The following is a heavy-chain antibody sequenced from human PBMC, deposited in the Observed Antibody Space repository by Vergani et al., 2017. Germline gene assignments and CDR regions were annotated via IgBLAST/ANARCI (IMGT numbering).Heavy chain of an antibody. V-gene: IGHV1-2*04. CDR3: ARAGRCEYSSSSFDY. Sequence: QVQLVQSGAEVKKPGASVKVSCKASGYTFTGYYMHWVRQAPGQGLEWMGWINPNSGGTNYAQKFQGWVTMTRDTSISTAYMELSRLRSDDTAVYYCARAGRCEYSSSSFDYWGQGTLVTVSS. CDR2: INPNSGGT. J-gene: IGHJ4*02. D-gene: IGHD6-6*01. CDR1: GYTFTGYY.